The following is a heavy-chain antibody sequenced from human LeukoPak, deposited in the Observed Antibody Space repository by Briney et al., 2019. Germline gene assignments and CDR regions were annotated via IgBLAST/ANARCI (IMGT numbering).Heavy chain of an antibody. J-gene: IGHJ3*02. CDR2: INHSGST. V-gene: IGHV4-34*01. CDR3: ARATPGRADAFDI. CDR1: GGSFNTYY. D-gene: IGHD2-15*01. Sequence: SETLSLTCAVYGGSFNTYYWSWIRQPPGKGLEWIGEINHSGSTNYNPSLKSRVTISVDKSKNQFSLKLSSVTAADTAVYYCARATPGRADAFDIWGQGTMVTVSS.